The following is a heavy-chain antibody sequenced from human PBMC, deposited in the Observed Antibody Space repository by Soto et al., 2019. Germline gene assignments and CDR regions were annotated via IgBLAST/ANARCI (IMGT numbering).Heavy chain of an antibody. CDR1: GFTFSSYA. Sequence: GGSLRLSCAASGFTFSSYAMSWVRQAPGKGLEWVSAISGSGGSTYYADSVKGRFTISRDNSKNTLYLQMNSLRAEDTAVYYCAKFADFWSGYRGGDGGGFDYWGQGTLVTVSS. V-gene: IGHV3-23*01. CDR3: AKFADFWSGYRGGDGGGFDY. D-gene: IGHD3-3*01. J-gene: IGHJ4*02. CDR2: ISGSGGST.